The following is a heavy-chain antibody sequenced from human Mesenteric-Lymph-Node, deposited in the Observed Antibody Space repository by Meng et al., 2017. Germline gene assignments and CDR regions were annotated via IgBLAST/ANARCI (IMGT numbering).Heavy chain of an antibody. Sequence: GHLQGSGPGLGKPSQPLPLTCTVSGGSISSGGYYWSWIRQHPGKGLEWIGYIHSSGSTYYNPSLRSRLTISVDTSKNQFSLKLSSVTAADTAVYYCARASYGSGSPLGESWFDPWGQGTLVTVFS. CDR2: IHSSGST. CDR1: GGSISSGGYY. J-gene: IGHJ5*02. CDR3: ARASYGSGSPLGESWFDP. D-gene: IGHD3-10*01. V-gene: IGHV4-31*03.